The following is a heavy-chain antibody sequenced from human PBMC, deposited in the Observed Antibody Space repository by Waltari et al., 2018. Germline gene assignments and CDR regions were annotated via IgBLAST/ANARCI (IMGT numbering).Heavy chain of an antibody. CDR3: AGEGGDGFDY. CDR1: GYTITSSD. CDR2: INPNSGNK. J-gene: IGHJ4*02. Sequence: QVQPVQSGAEAKKPGASVNVSCSASGYTITSSDLHWVRQATGQGLEWMAWINPNSGNKEYEQKVKSSVNMTRNTSKRKPYMELGSVRSEDTAVYYGAGEGGDGFDYWGQGTLVTVSS. V-gene: IGHV1-8*01. D-gene: IGHD2-21*02.